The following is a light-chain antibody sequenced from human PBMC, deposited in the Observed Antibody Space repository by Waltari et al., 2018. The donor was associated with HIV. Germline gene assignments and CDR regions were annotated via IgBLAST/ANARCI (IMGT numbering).Light chain of an antibody. J-gene: IGKJ1*01. CDR2: GAS. CDR1: QSVISNY. V-gene: IGKV3-20*01. CDR3: QHYGSSPLT. Sequence: EIVLTQSPGTLSLSPGERATLSCRASQSVISNYLAWYQQKPGQAPRLLIYGASSRATGIPDRFSGSGSGTDFTLTINRLEPEDFAVYYCQHYGSSPLTFGQGTKVEIK.